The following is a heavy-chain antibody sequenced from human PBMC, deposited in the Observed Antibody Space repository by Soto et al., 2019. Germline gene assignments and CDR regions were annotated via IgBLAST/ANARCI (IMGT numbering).Heavy chain of an antibody. Sequence: PGESLKISCKGSVYSFTSYCISWVRQMPGKGLEWMWRIDPSDSYTIYSPSFKGHVTISADKSISTAYLQWSGLKAADTAMYFCARTDNYLFDYWGQGTLVTVSS. CDR2: IDPSDSYT. D-gene: IGHD1-1*01. V-gene: IGHV5-10-1*01. CDR1: VYSFTSYC. J-gene: IGHJ4*02. CDR3: ARTDNYLFDY.